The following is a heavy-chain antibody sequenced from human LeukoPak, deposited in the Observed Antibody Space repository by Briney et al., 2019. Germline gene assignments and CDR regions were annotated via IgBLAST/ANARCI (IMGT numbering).Heavy chain of an antibody. J-gene: IGHJ4*02. D-gene: IGHD6-13*01. CDR1: GFTFSNAW. Sequence: AGGSLRLSCAASGFTFSNAWMSWVRQAPGKGLEWVGRIKSKTDGGTTDYAAPVKGRFTISRDDSKNTLYLQMNSLKTEDTAVYYCTTDPSIAARVYIDYWGQGTLVTVSS. CDR3: TTDPSIAARVYIDY. V-gene: IGHV3-15*01. CDR2: IKSKTDGGTT.